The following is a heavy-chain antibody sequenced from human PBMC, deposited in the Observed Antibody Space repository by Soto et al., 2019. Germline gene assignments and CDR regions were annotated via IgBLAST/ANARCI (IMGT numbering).Heavy chain of an antibody. V-gene: IGHV5-51*01. J-gene: IGHJ6*02. CDR1: GYSFTTYW. Sequence: GESLKITCKASGYSFTTYWIAWVRQMPGKGLELMGIINTGDSDIRYSPSFQGQVTISDDNSISTAYLQWSSLKSSDTAMYYCARHEQFYYYYYGMDXWGQVTAFTVS. D-gene: IGHD4-4*01. CDR3: ARHEQFYYYYYGMDX. CDR2: INTGDSDI.